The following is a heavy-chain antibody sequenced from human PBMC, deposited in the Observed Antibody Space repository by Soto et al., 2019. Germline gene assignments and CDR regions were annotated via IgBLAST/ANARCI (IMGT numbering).Heavy chain of an antibody. D-gene: IGHD6-13*01. CDR2: IIPIFGTA. Sequence: GASVKVSCKASGGTFSSYAISWVRQAPGQGLEWMGGIIPIFGTANYAQKFQGRVTITADESTSTAYMELSSLRSEDTAVYYCARGPPAAAGYNWFDPWGQGXLVTVYS. CDR1: GGTFSSYA. CDR3: ARGPPAAAGYNWFDP. J-gene: IGHJ5*02. V-gene: IGHV1-69*13.